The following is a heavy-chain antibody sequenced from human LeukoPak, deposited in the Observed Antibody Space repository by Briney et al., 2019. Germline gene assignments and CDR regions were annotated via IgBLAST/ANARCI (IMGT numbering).Heavy chain of an antibody. Sequence: RASVKVSCKASGYTFTSYGISWVRQAPGQGLEWMGWISAYNGNTNYAQKLQGRVTMTTDTSTSTAYMELRSLRSDDTAVYYRARYGSGSYASGMFDYWGQGTLVTVSS. V-gene: IGHV1-18*01. CDR3: ARYGSGSYASGMFDY. D-gene: IGHD3-10*01. CDR1: GYTFTSYG. J-gene: IGHJ4*02. CDR2: ISAYNGNT.